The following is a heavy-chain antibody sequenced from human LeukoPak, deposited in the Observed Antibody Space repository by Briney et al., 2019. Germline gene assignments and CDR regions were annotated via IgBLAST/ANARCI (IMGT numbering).Heavy chain of an antibody. J-gene: IGHJ3*02. Sequence: SQTLSLTCTVSGRSLSSYYWSWIRQPPGKGLEWIGYIYYSGSTNYNPSLKSRVTISVDTSKNQFSLKLSSVTAADTAVYYCARDGGQWLVPDAFDIWGQGTMVTVSS. CDR3: ARDGGQWLVPDAFDI. CDR1: GRSLSSYY. CDR2: IYYSGST. D-gene: IGHD6-19*01. V-gene: IGHV4-59*01.